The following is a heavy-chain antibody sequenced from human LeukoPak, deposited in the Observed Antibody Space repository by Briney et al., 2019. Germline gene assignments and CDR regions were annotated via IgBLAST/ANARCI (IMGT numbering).Heavy chain of an antibody. CDR3: ASAYYDILGGHFDY. V-gene: IGHV4-39*07. D-gene: IGHD3-9*01. CDR2: IYYSGRT. J-gene: IGHJ4*02. Sequence: SETLSLTCTVSGGSISSNTYYWGWIRQPPGKGLEWIGSIYYSGRTYYNSSLKSRVTISVDTSKNQFSLKVTSVTAADTAVYYCASAYYDILGGHFDYWGQGTLVTVSS. CDR1: GGSISSNTYY.